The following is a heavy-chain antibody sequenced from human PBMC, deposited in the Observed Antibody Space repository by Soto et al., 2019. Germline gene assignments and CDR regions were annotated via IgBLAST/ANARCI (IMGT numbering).Heavy chain of an antibody. CDR1: GGSLLNGSHY. CDR3: ARDNYGGMLDF. D-gene: IGHD4-17*01. V-gene: IGHV4-31*02. Sequence: PSETVSVTCIVFGGSLLNGSHYWTWIRQHPGKGLEWIGRIFFSGNTRYNPALKSRLTFSLDTAKNQFSLKLTSVTAADTAIYYCARDNYGGMLDFWRPGTLVLVSS. J-gene: IGHJ4*02. CDR2: IFFSGNT.